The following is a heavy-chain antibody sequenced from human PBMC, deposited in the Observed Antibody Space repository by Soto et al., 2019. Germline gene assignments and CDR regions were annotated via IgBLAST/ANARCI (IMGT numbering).Heavy chain of an antibody. Sequence: QGQLQHSGPELVKPSQTLSLTCAISGASVSSDITSWNWIRQSPSRGLEWLGRTYYRSKWFHDYAASVKSRITINPDTSKNQFSLELNSMTPEDTAVYYCARGNALDVWGQGTVVTVSS. J-gene: IGHJ3*01. CDR1: GASVSSDITS. CDR3: ARGNALDV. CDR2: TYYRSKWFH. D-gene: IGHD3-10*01. V-gene: IGHV6-1*01.